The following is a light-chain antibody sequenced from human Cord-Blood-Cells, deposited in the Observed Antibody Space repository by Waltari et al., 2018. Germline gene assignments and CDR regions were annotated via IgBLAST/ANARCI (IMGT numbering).Light chain of an antibody. CDR2: GNS. J-gene: IGLJ2*01. Sequence: SVLTPPPSLSGPPGQRVPIPRPGTSSPIRPGSHVHWYPQLPGTAPKPLIYGNSNRPSGVPDRFSGSKSGTSASLAITGLQAEDEADYYCQSYDSSLSGSVFGGGTKLTVL. CDR1: SSPIRPGSH. CDR3: QSYDSSLSGSV. V-gene: IGLV1-40*01.